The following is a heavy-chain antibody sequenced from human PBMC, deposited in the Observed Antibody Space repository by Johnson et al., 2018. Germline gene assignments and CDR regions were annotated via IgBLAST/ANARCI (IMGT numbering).Heavy chain of an antibody. CDR3: TAEGH. CDR1: GFTFSSYG. CDR2: IRSKANIYAT. V-gene: IGHV3-73*01. J-gene: IGHJ1*01. Sequence: VQLVQSGGGVVQPGRSLRLSCAASGFTFSSYGMHWVRQAPGKGLEWVGRIRSKANIYATAYAASVKGRFTISRDDSKNTAYLQMNSLKTEDTAVYYCTAEGHWGQGTLVTVSS.